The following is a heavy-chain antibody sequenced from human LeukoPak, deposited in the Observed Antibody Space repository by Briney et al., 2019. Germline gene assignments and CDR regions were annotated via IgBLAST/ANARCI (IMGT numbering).Heavy chain of an antibody. D-gene: IGHD6-19*01. CDR3: ARRGSGWYAFDY. Sequence: SETLSLTCTVSGGSISSYYWSWIRQPPGKGLEWIGYIYYSGSTNSNPSLKSRVTISVDTSKNQFSLKLSSVTAADTAVYYCARRGSGWYAFDYWGQGTLVTVSS. V-gene: IGHV4-59*08. CDR2: IYYSGST. CDR1: GGSISSYY. J-gene: IGHJ4*02.